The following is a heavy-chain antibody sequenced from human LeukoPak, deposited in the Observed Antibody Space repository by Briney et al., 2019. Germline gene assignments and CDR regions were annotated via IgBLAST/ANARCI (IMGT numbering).Heavy chain of an antibody. D-gene: IGHD5-18*01. CDR1: GFTFSSYA. Sequence: GGSLRLSCAASGFTFSSYAMSWVRQAPGKGLEWVSAISGSGGSTYYADSVKGRFTTSRDNSRNTPYLQMNGLRAEDTAVYYCAKGPGIQLWFDYWGQGTLVTVSS. CDR3: AKGPGIQLWFDY. CDR2: ISGSGGST. V-gene: IGHV3-23*01. J-gene: IGHJ4*02.